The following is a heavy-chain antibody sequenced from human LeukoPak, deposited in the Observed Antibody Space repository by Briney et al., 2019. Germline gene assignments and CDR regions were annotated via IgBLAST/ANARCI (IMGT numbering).Heavy chain of an antibody. D-gene: IGHD6-25*01. Sequence: PSETLSLTCSVTGVSISSYYCSWVPQSPRKGLEWLGYISYSGGANYNPSPKSRVIISLDKNKNQFSLQLSSVTAADTAVYYCVRGERLGGDYWGHGTLVTVSS. CDR1: GVSISSYY. CDR3: VRGERLGGDY. V-gene: IGHV4-59*01. CDR2: ISYSGGA. J-gene: IGHJ4*01.